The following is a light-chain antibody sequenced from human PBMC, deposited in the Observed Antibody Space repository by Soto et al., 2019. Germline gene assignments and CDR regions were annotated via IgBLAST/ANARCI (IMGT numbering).Light chain of an antibody. V-gene: IGLV2-14*03. CDR2: DVT. Sequence: SDLNHPAYVSGSPAKSNTISCPGTSDDVGGYNYVSWYQQHSGKVPQLIVYDVTHRPSGVSIRFSGSKSGNTASLTISGLQAEDEAAYYCSSFVASSALYVFGTGTKVTVL. CDR3: SSFVASSALYV. CDR1: SDDVGGYNY. J-gene: IGLJ1*01.